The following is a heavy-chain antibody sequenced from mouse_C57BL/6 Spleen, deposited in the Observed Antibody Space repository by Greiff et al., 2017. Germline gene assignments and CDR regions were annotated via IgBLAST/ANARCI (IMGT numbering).Heavy chain of an antibody. V-gene: IGHV14-1*01. CDR3: TVPLYSGSSYGYFDV. Sequence: EVKLVESGAGLVRPGASVKLSCTASGFTFKDYYMHWVRQSPEQGLEWIGRIDSEDGDTEYAPKFQGKATITADTSSNTAYLQLSSLTSEDTAVYYCTVPLYSGSSYGYFDVWGTGTTVTVSS. CDR1: GFTFKDYY. CDR2: IDSEDGDT. J-gene: IGHJ1*03. D-gene: IGHD1-1*01.